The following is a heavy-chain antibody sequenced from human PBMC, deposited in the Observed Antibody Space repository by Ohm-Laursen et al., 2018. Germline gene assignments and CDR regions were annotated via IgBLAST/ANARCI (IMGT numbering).Heavy chain of an antibody. CDR3: ARDFKAFDI. CDR2: IKQDGSEK. V-gene: IGHV3-7*01. Sequence: ETLSLTCAASGFTFSSYWMSWVRQAPGKGLEWVANIKQDGSEKYYVDSVKGRFTISRDNAKNSLYLQMNSLRAEDTAVYYCARDFKAFDIWGQGTMVTVSS. J-gene: IGHJ3*02. CDR1: GFTFSSYW.